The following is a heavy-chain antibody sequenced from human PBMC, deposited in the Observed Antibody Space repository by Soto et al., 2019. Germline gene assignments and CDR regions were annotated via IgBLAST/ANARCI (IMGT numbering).Heavy chain of an antibody. CDR1: GFTFRSYG. Sequence: GGSLRLSCAASGFTFRSYGTMWVRQAPGKGLEWVSAISQSAGGNTYYADSVKGRFTISRDNSKNTLYLQMNSLRAEDTAVYYCAKDYRWRDRQWPFDYWGQGTPVTVSS. CDR3: AKDYRWRDRQWPFDY. D-gene: IGHD6-19*01. J-gene: IGHJ4*02. V-gene: IGHV3-23*01. CDR2: ISQSAGGNT.